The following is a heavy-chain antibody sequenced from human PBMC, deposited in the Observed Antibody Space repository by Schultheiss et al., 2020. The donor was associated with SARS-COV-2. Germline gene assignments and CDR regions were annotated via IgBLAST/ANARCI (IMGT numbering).Heavy chain of an antibody. CDR2: IYYSGST. CDR1: GGSISSGGYS. D-gene: IGHD6-13*01. J-gene: IGHJ6*02. CDR3: ARDEADYYYGMDV. Sequence: SETLSLTCAVSGGSISSGGYSWSWIRQPPGKGLEWIGYIYYSGSTNYNPSLKSRVTISVDTSKNQFSLKLSSVTAADTAVDYCARDEADYYYGMDVWGQGTTVTVSS. V-gene: IGHV4-61*08.